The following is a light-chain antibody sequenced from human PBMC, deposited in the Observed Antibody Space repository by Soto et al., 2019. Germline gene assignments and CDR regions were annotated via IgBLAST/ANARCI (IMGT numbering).Light chain of an antibody. J-gene: IGKJ4*02. CDR3: QHNDYLLT. Sequence: DIQMTQSPSSLSASVGDRVTITCQASQSIAKYLDWYQQKPGNAPKLLIYDASELHAGVPSRFSGSGSGTDFTFTSSSENAEDFTTYYCQHNDYLLTFGGGTKVEIK. V-gene: IGKV1-33*01. CDR2: DAS. CDR1: QSIAKY.